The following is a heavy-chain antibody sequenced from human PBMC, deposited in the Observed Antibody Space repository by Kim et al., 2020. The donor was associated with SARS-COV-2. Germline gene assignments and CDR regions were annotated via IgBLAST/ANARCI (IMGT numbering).Heavy chain of an antibody. CDR3: ARGFGSGTGTWRSAYFDY. J-gene: IGHJ4*02. CDR1: GYTFTSYY. CDR2: INPSGGTT. Sequence: ASVKVSCKASGYTFTSYYMHWVRQAPGQGLEWMGIINPSGGTTSYAQKFQGRVTMTRDTSTSTVSMELSSLRSEDTAVYYCARGFGSGTGTWRSAYFDYWGQGTLVTVSS. V-gene: IGHV1-46*01. D-gene: IGHD1-1*01.